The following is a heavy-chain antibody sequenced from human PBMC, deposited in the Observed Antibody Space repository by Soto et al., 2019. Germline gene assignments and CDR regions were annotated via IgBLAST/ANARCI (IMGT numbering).Heavy chain of an antibody. Sequence: QITLKESGPTLVRPTQTLTLTCAFSGFSLSTSGVGVGWIRQPPGQALGWLAVIYWGDSNHSSPSLRSRPTITNDNSKTQVVLTMTNMDPMDTGTYYRAHKGPEDWPLDYWGQGTLVTVSS. CDR2: IYWGDSN. CDR3: AHKGPEDWPLDY. V-gene: IGHV2-5*02. J-gene: IGHJ4*02. CDR1: GFSLSTSGVG. D-gene: IGHD3-9*01.